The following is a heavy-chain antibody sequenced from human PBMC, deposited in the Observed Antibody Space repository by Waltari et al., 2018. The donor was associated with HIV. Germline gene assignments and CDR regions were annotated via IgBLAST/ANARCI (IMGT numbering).Heavy chain of an antibody. D-gene: IGHD2-15*01. V-gene: IGHV3-7*01. J-gene: IGHJ3*02. Sequence: EVQLVESGGGVVQPGGSLRLSCAASGFTLSTYWMSWVRQAPGKGLECVANIKQDGSEKYYVDSVKGRFTISRDNAKNSLYLQMNSLRAEDTAVYYCARMIVVVVAATGAFESWGQGTMVTVSS. CDR2: IKQDGSEK. CDR3: ARMIVVVVAATGAFES. CDR1: GFTLSTYW.